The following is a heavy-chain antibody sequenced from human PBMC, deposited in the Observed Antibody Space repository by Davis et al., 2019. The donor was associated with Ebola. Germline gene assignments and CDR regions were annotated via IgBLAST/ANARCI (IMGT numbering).Heavy chain of an antibody. CDR2: INHSGST. J-gene: IGHJ5*02. Sequence: GSLRLSCAVYGGSFSGYYWSWIRQPPGKGLEWIGEINHSGSTNYNPSLKSRVTISVDTSKNQFSLKLSSVTAADTAVYYCARESGWYNWFDPWGQGTLVTVSS. D-gene: IGHD6-19*01. V-gene: IGHV4-34*01. CDR1: GGSFSGYY. CDR3: ARESGWYNWFDP.